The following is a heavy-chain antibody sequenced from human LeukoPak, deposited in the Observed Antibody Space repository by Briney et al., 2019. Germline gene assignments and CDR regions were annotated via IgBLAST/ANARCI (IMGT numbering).Heavy chain of an antibody. CDR1: GGSFSGYY. CDR3: ARGGLVVPAAIRYNWFDP. D-gene: IGHD2-2*01. CDR2: INHSGST. J-gene: IGHJ5*02. Sequence: SETLSLTCAVYGGSFSGYYWSWIRQPPGKGLEWIGEINHSGSTNYNPSLKSRVTISVDTSKNQFSLKLSSVTAAGTAVYYCARGGLVVPAAIRYNWFDPWGQGTLVTVSS. V-gene: IGHV4-34*01.